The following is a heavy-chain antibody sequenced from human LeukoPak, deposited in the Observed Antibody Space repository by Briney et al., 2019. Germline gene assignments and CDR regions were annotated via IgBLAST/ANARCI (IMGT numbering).Heavy chain of an antibody. D-gene: IGHD2-21*02. Sequence: GGSLRLSCAASGFTFSSYWMSWVRQAPGKGLEWVANIKQDGSEKYYVDSVKGRFTISRDNAKNSLYLQMNSLRAEDTAVYYCAKDVGGRWPLYYFDYWGQGTLVTVSS. CDR2: IKQDGSEK. V-gene: IGHV3-7*01. CDR1: GFTFSSYW. J-gene: IGHJ4*02. CDR3: AKDVGGRWPLYYFDY.